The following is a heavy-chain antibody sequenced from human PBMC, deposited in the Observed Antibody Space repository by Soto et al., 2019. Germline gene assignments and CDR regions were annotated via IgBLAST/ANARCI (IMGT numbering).Heavy chain of an antibody. CDR2: ISSSSSTI. CDR3: ARFSGVAVAGTNAFDI. D-gene: IGHD6-19*01. V-gene: IGHV3-48*02. Sequence: GGSLRLSCAASGFTFSSYSMNWVRQAPGKGLEWVSYISSSSSTIYYADSVKGRFTISRDNAKNSLYLQMNSLRDEDTAVYYCARFSGVAVAGTNAFDIWGQGTMVTVSS. J-gene: IGHJ3*02. CDR1: GFTFSSYS.